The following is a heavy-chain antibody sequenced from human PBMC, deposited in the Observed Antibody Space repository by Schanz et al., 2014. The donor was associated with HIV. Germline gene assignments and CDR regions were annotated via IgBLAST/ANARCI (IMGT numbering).Heavy chain of an antibody. CDR2: ISAYNGHP. D-gene: IGHD3-10*01. J-gene: IGHJ4*02. Sequence: QVQLVQSGTEVKKPGASVRVSCKASGYTFSSYSLSWVRQAPGQGLEWMGWISAYNGHPHYGQKFQGRFTMTSDTSPRTAYMELRNLRYDETAVFYCARVGAGVTVFFDYWGQGTLVSVSS. V-gene: IGHV1-18*01. CDR3: ARVGAGVTVFFDY. CDR1: GYTFSSYS.